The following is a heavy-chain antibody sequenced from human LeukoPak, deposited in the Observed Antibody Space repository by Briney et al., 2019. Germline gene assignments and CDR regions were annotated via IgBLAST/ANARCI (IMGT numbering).Heavy chain of an antibody. V-gene: IGHV1-2*02. J-gene: IGHJ3*02. Sequence: ASVKVSCKASGYTFTGYYMHWVRQAPGQGLEWMGWINPNSGGTNYAQKFQGRVTMTRDTSISTAYMELSRLRSDDTAVYYCARDRYSSSPPGAFDIWGQGTMVTVSS. CDR2: INPNSGGT. CDR1: GYTFTGYY. CDR3: ARDRYSSSPPGAFDI. D-gene: IGHD6-6*01.